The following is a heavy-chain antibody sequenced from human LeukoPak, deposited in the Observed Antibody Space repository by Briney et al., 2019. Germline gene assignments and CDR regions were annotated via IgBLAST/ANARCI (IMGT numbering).Heavy chain of an antibody. CDR2: ITSNGGST. CDR3: VKGRCSSTSCYGGDY. V-gene: IGHV3-64D*06. D-gene: IGHD2-2*01. Sequence: PGGSLRLSCSASGFTFSSYSMHWVRQAPGKGLEYVSAITSNGGSTYYADSVKGRFTISRDNSRNTLYLQMSSLRAEDTAVYYCVKGRCSSTSCYGGDYWGQGTLVTVSS. J-gene: IGHJ4*02. CDR1: GFTFSSYS.